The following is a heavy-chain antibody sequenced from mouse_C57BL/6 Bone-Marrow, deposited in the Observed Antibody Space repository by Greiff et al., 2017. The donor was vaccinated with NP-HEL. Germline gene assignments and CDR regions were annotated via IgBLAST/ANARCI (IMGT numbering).Heavy chain of an antibody. CDR2: IHPNSGST. D-gene: IGHD1-1*01. CDR3: ARRRVITTVVAPDY. J-gene: IGHJ2*01. CDR1: GYTFTSYW. V-gene: IGHV1-64*01. Sequence: VQLKQPGAELVKPGASVKLSCKASGYTFTSYWMHWVKQRPGQGLEWIGMIHPNSGSTNYNEKFKSKATLTVDKSSSTAYMQLSSLTSEDSAVYYCARRRVITTVVAPDYWGQGTTLTVSS.